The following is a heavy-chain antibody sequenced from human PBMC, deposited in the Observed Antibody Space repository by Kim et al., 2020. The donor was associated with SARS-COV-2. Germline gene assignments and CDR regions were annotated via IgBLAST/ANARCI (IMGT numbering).Heavy chain of an antibody. Sequence: ASVKVSCKASGYTFTSYYMHWVRQAPGQGLEWMGIINPSGGSTSYAQKFQGRVTMTRDTSTSTVYMELSSLRSEDTVVYYCARESIAVAVYYYGMDVWGQGTTVTVSS. CDR1: GYTFTSYY. V-gene: IGHV1-46*01. CDR3: ARESIAVAVYYYGMDV. J-gene: IGHJ6*02. D-gene: IGHD6-19*01. CDR2: INPSGGST.